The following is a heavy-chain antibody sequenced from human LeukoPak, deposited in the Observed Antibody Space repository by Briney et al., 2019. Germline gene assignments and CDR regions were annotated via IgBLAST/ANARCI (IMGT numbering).Heavy chain of an antibody. CDR2: ISYDGSNK. CDR3: ASEGGYSYGLGY. Sequence: GGSLRLSCAASGFTFSSYGMHWVRQAPGKGLEWVAVISYDGSNKYYADSVKGRFTISRDNSKNTLYLQMNSLRAEDTAVYYCASEGGYSYGLGYWGQGTLVTVSS. J-gene: IGHJ4*02. D-gene: IGHD5-18*01. V-gene: IGHV3-30*03. CDR1: GFTFSSYG.